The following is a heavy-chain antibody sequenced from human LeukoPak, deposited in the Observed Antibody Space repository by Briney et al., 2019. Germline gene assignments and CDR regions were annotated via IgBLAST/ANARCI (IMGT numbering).Heavy chain of an antibody. CDR1: GGSISSYY. J-gene: IGHJ6*02. V-gene: IGHV4-59*08. Sequence: SETLSLTCTVSGGSISSYYWSWIRQPPGKGLEWIGYIYYSGSTNYNPSLKSRVTISVDTSKNQLSLKLSSVTAADTAVYYCARRIQLWSPNYYYYGMDVWGQGTTVTVSS. CDR3: ARRIQLWSPNYYYYGMDV. D-gene: IGHD5-18*01. CDR2: IYYSGST.